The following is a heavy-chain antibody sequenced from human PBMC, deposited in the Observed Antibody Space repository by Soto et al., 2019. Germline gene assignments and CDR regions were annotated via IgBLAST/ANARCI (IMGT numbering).Heavy chain of an antibody. CDR2: ISSNGVSM. V-gene: IGHV3-11*01. CDR1: GFTFSDYY. J-gene: IGHJ6*02. CDR3: ARLASLGHPYYFGMDV. Sequence: GSLRLSCVGSGFTFSDYYMTWIRQAPGKGLEWVSYISSNGVSMYYGDSVKGRFTISRDDAENSLHLQMNSLRAEDTAVYYCARLASLGHPYYFGMDVWGQGTTVTVSS.